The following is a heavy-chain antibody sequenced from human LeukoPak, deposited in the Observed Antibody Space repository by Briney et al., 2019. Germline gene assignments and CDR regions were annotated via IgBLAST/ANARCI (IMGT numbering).Heavy chain of an antibody. D-gene: IGHD3-22*01. Sequence: SETLSLTCTVSGYSISSGYYWGWIRQPPGKGLEWIGSIYHSGSTYYNPSLKSRVTISVDTSKNQFSLKLSSATAADTAVYYCARDGPARPYYYDSSGFSWGQGTLVTVSS. V-gene: IGHV4-38-2*02. CDR3: ARDGPARPYYYDSSGFS. J-gene: IGHJ5*02. CDR1: GYSISSGYY. CDR2: IYHSGST.